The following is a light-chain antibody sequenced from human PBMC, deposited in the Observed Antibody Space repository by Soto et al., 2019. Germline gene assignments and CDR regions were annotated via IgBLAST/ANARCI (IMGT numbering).Light chain of an antibody. Sequence: AIRMTQSPSSLSASTGDRVTITCRASQGISSYLAWYQQKPGKAPKLLIYAASTVQSGVPSRFSGSGSGTDFTLTISCLQSEDFATYYCQQYYSYPPWTFGQGTKVEIK. CDR3: QQYYSYPPWT. CDR1: QGISSY. J-gene: IGKJ1*01. CDR2: AAS. V-gene: IGKV1-8*01.